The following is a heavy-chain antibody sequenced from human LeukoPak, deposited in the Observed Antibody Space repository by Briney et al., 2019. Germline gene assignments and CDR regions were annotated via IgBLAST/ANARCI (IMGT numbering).Heavy chain of an antibody. CDR1: GGTFISYA. V-gene: IGHV1-69*13. D-gene: IGHD3-10*01. CDR3: ARKGGYYYGSGSFDY. J-gene: IGHJ4*02. Sequence: SVKVSCKASGGTFISYAISWVRQAPGQGLEWMGGIIPIFGTANYAQKFQGRVTITADESTSTAYMELSSLRSEDTAVYYCARKGGYYYGSGSFDYWGQGTLVTVSS. CDR2: IIPIFGTA.